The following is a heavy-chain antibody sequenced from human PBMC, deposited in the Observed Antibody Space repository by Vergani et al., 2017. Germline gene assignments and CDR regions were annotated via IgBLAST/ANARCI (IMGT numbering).Heavy chain of an antibody. D-gene: IGHD6-19*01. V-gene: IGHV4-39*07. J-gene: IGHJ4*02. CDR3: ARDLGIGSGWYGSH. Sequence: QLQLQESGPGLVKPSETLSLTCTVSGGSISSSSYYWGWIRQPPGKGLEWIGSIYYSGSTYYNPSLKSRVTISVDTSKNQFSLKLSSVTAADTAVYYCARDLGIGSGWYGSHWGQGTLVTVSS. CDR2: IYYSGST. CDR1: GGSISSSSYY.